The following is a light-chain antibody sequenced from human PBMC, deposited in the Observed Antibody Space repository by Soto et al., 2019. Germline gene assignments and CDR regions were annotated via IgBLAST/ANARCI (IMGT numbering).Light chain of an antibody. CDR3: CSHAGSDTYV. CDR1: SSDVGSGNV. CDR2: EAF. Sequence: QSALAQPASVSGSPGQSITISCTGTSSDVGSGNVVSWYQHYPGKAPQLMIYEAFQRPSGVSSRFSGSKSGNTASLTISGLQAEDEADYYCCSHAGSDTYVFXTGTKLTVL. J-gene: IGLJ1*01. V-gene: IGLV2-23*01.